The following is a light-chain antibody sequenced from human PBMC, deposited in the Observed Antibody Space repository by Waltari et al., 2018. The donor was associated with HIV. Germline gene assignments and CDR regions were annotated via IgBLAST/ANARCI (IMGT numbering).Light chain of an antibody. J-gene: IGKJ3*01. Sequence: DIQMTQSPSPLSASVGDRVTITCRASQYISNYLNWFQQRPGKAPQLLIYGASFLQDGVPAMFSGSASGTLFTRTISSFQPEDLATYYCQQAYTMPLTFGPVTKVDVK. V-gene: IGKV1-39*01. CDR2: GAS. CDR1: QYISNY. CDR3: QQAYTMPLT.